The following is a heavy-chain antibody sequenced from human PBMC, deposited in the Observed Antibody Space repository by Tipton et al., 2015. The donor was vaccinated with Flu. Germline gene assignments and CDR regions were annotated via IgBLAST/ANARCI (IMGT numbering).Heavy chain of an antibody. CDR1: GFSFSSYA. CDR2: ISGSGTST. J-gene: IGHJ4*02. D-gene: IGHD6-13*01. Sequence: SLRLSCAASGFSFSSYAVSWVRQAPGEGLEWVSGISGSGTSTYYADSVKGRFTISRANSKNTLFLQMNSLRADDTAVYYCAKERLPRYTSSWYYFDYWGQGTLVTVSS. CDR3: AKERLPRYTSSWYYFDY. V-gene: IGHV3-23*01.